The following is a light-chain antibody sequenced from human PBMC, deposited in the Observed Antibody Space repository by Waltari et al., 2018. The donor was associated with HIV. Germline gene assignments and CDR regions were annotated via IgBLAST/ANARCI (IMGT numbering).Light chain of an antibody. Sequence: DIVMTQSPDSLSVSLGERPTITCKSSQNLLKSSNKKNHLAWYQQRPRQPPKLLISWASTRESGVPDRFSGSGSGTDFTLTISSLQAEDVAVYYCQQYYNLLPTFGPGTKVDIK. J-gene: IGKJ3*01. CDR1: QNLLKSSNKKNH. CDR3: QQYYNLLPT. CDR2: WAS. V-gene: IGKV4-1*01.